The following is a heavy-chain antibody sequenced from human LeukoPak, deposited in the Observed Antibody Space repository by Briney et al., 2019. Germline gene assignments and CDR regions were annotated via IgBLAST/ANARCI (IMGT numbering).Heavy chain of an antibody. CDR2: ISGSGGDT. J-gene: IGHJ4*02. D-gene: IGHD3-22*01. CDR3: AKSRARRDGSSGSIDY. Sequence: GSLRLSCVASGLTFTNYAMSWVRQAPGKGLEWVSAISGSGGDTYYADSVKGRFTILRDNSKNTLYLQMNSLRADDTAVYYCAKSRARRDGSSGSIDYWGQGTLVTVSS. CDR1: GLTFTNYA. V-gene: IGHV3-23*01.